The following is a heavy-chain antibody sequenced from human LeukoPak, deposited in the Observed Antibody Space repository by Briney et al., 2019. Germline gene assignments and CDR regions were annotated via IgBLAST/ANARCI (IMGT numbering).Heavy chain of an antibody. Sequence: PGGSLRLSCVVSGITVSSNYMTWVRQAPGKGLEWVSIVYSGGGSNYADSVKGRFTISRDSSKNTLYLQMNSLRAEDTAVYYCARRFSIGWAFDYWGQGTLVTVSA. CDR3: ARRFSIGWAFDY. D-gene: IGHD6-19*01. J-gene: IGHJ4*02. CDR1: GITVSSNY. V-gene: IGHV3-53*01. CDR2: VYSGGGS.